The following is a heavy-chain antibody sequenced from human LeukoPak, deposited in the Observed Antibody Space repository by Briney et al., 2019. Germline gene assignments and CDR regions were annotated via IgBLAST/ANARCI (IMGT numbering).Heavy chain of an antibody. D-gene: IGHD5-12*01. CDR2: ISYDGSNK. CDR1: GFTFSSYG. Sequence: GGPLRLSRAASGFTFSSYGMHWVPQAPEKGRGWVEFISYDGSNKYYAATVKGRFTISRDNSKNTLYLQMNSLRAEDTAVYYCASYSGYSPFDYGGQGTLVTVSS. J-gene: IGHJ4*02. V-gene: IGHV3-30*03. CDR3: ASYSGYSPFDY.